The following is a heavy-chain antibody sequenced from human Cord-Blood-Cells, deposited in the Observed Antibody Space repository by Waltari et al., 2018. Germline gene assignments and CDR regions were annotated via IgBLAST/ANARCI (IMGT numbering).Heavy chain of an antibody. D-gene: IGHD2-2*01. V-gene: IGHV3-30-3*01. CDR1: SYA. J-gene: IGHJ6*02. CDR3: ARGGTADIVVVPTARSSFCYYYDMEV. Sequence: SYAMHWVRQAPGKGLEWVAGISYDGSKKYYADSVKCRFTISRDNSKNTLYLQMNRLRAKDTAVYYCARGGTADIVVVPTARSSFCYYYDMEVWPQETTVTVS. CDR2: ISYDGSKK.